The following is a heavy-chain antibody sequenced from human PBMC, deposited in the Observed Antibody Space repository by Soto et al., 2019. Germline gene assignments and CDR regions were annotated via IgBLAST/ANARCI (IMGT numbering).Heavy chain of an antibody. J-gene: IGHJ3*02. CDR2: ISAYNGNT. CDR1: GYTFTSYG. D-gene: IGHD3-10*01. V-gene: IGHV1-18*04. CDR3: ARDGRFGELLSRRAFDI. Sequence: RASVKVSCKASGYTFTSYGISWVRQAPGQGLEWMGWISAYNGNTNYAQKLQGRLTMTTDTSTSTAYMELRSLRSDDTAVYYCARDGRFGELLSRRAFDIWGQGTMVTVSS.